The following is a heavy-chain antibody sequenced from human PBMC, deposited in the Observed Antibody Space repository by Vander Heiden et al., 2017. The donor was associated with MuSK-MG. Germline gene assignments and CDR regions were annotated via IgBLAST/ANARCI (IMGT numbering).Heavy chain of an antibody. CDR3: VKEANRVAGRPSDY. D-gene: IGHD6-6*01. CDR1: GFTFSTYW. Sequence: EVLLVESGGGLVQPGGSLRLSCAVSGFTFSTYWMHWVRQVPGKGLVWVSCINSDGRSTTYADSVNGRFTISRDNARNRLYMQMNSLRAEDTGVYYCVKEANRVAGRPSDYWGRGSQVTVSS. J-gene: IGHJ4*01. V-gene: IGHV3-74*01. CDR2: INSDGRST.